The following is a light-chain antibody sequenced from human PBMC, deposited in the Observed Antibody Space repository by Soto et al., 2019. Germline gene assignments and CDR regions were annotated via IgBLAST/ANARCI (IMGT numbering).Light chain of an antibody. J-gene: IGLJ2*01. CDR2: DVV. V-gene: IGLV2-11*01. CDR3: CSYGGGRTPLG. Sequence: QSVLTQPRSVSGSPGQSVAISCTGSRRDVGGYKYVSWYQQFPGKAPKLIIYDVVSRPSGVPDRFPGSKSGNTASLTISGLQAEDEGDYYCCSYGGGRTPLGFGGGS. CDR1: RRDVGGYKY.